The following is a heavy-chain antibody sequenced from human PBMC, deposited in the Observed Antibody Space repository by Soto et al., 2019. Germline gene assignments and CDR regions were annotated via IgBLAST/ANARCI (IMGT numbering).Heavy chain of an antibody. Sequence: ASVKVSCQASGYTFTSYYMHWVRQAPGQGLEWMGIINPSGGDTKYAQKFQGRVTMTVDTSTTTAYMELRSLTSDDRAVYYCAKNGQPPYYYYGMDVWGQGTTVTVSS. CDR3: AKNGQPPYYYYGMDV. CDR1: GYTFTSYY. D-gene: IGHD2-8*01. V-gene: IGHV1-46*01. CDR2: INPSGGDT. J-gene: IGHJ6*02.